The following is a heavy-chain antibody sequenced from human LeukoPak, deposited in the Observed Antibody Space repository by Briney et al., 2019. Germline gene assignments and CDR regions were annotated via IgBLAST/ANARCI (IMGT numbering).Heavy chain of an antibody. D-gene: IGHD3-10*01. J-gene: IGHJ4*02. CDR3: ARCRGSGSYYNSPLDY. Sequence: GGSLRLSCAASRFTFDDYGMSWVRQAPGKGLEWVSGINWNGGSTGYADSVKGRFTISRDNAKNSLYLQMNSLRAEDTALYYCARCRGSGSYYNSPLDYWGQGTLVTVSS. CDR2: INWNGGST. V-gene: IGHV3-20*04. CDR1: RFTFDDYG.